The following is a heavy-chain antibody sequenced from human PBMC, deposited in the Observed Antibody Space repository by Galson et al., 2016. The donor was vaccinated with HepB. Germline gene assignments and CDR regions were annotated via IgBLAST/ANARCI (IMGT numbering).Heavy chain of an antibody. Sequence: SLRLSCAASGFTFSYYAMTWVRQAPGKGLEGVSAITASGAVTYYADSVKGRFTLSRGTSKNTLYLQMNSLRVEDTAIYYCAKGGDGYIRYYDSWGQGTLVTVSS. CDR3: AKGGDGYIRYYDS. CDR2: ITASGAVT. V-gene: IGHV3-23*01. J-gene: IGHJ4*02. D-gene: IGHD5-24*01. CDR1: GFTFSYYA.